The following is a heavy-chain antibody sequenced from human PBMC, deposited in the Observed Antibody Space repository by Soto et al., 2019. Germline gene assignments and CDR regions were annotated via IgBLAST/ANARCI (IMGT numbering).Heavy chain of an antibody. CDR3: ARDLPDYDILTGEYYMDV. Sequence: ASVKVSCKASGYTFTSYGISWVRQAPGQGLEWMGWISAYNGNTNYAQKHQGRVTMTTDTSTSTAYKELRSLKSDDTAVYYCARDLPDYDILTGEYYMDVWGKGTTVTVSS. D-gene: IGHD3-9*01. CDR1: GYTFTSYG. J-gene: IGHJ6*03. CDR2: ISAYNGNT. V-gene: IGHV1-18*01.